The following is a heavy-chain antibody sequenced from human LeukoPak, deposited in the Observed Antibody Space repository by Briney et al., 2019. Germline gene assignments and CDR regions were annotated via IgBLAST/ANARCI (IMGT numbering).Heavy chain of an antibody. V-gene: IGHV3-66*01. D-gene: IGHD1-7*01. CDR2: IYSGGSA. CDR1: GFTVSSKY. J-gene: IGHJ4*02. CDR3: ARGGWGTAIDY. Sequence: PGGSLRLSCAASGFTVSSKYMSWVRQAPGKGLEWVSVIYSGGSAYYADSVKGRFTISRDNSKNTVYLQMNSLRAEDTAVYYCARGGWGTAIDYWAQGTLVTVSS.